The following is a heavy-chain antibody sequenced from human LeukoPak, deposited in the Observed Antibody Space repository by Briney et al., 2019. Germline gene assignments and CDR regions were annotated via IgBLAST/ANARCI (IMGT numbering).Heavy chain of an antibody. V-gene: IGHV3-9*01. CDR2: ISWNSGSI. CDR1: GFTFDDYA. D-gene: IGHD4-17*01. J-gene: IGHJ4*02. CDR3: AKDDYGDYGGAFDY. Sequence: PGRSLRLSCAASGFTFDDYAMHWVRHAPGKGLEWVSGISWNSGSIGYADSVKGRFTISRDNAKNSLYLQMNSLRAEDTALYYCAKDDYGDYGGAFDYWGQGTLVTVSS.